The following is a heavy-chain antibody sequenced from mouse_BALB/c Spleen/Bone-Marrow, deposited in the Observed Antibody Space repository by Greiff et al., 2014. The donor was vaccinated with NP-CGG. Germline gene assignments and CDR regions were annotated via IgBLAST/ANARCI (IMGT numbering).Heavy chain of an antibody. J-gene: IGHJ2*01. CDR1: GYTFTSYW. Sequence: LQQPGSGLVRPGASVKLSCKASGYTFTSYWMHWVKQRHGQGLEWIGNIYPGSGSTNYDEKFKTKGTLTVDTSSSTAYMHLSSLTSEDSAVYYCTIRRYAFLDYWGQGTTLTVSS. CDR2: IYPGSGST. V-gene: IGHV1S22*01. CDR3: TIRRYAFLDY. D-gene: IGHD2-14*01.